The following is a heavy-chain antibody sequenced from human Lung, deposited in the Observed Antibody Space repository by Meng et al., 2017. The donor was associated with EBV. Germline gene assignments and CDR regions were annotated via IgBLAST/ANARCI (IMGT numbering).Heavy chain of an antibody. Sequence: EVQLVESGGXLVTPGEXLRLSCVASGFIFSDYNMNWLRQSPGKGLEWVSAISSGNSYIYYADSVKGRFSISRDNAKNSLSLQMNSLRADDTAVYYCARLTGTGWFDPWGQGTLVTVAS. CDR2: ISSGNSYI. V-gene: IGHV3-21*02. CDR1: GFIFSDYN. D-gene: IGHD1-7*01. CDR3: ARLTGTGWFDP. J-gene: IGHJ5*02.